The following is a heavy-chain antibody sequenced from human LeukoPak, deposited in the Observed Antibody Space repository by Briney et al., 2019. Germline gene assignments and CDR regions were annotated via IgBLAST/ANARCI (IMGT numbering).Heavy chain of an antibody. D-gene: IGHD6-6*01. CDR3: ARHSGIAARPGYYYYGMDV. V-gene: IGHV4-59*08. CDR2: IDYSGST. Sequence: SETLSLTCTVSGASITSYYWSWIRQPPGKGLEGMGDIDYSGSTNYSPSLKSRVTISVDTSKNQFSLKLSSVTAADTAVYYRARHSGIAARPGYYYYGMDVWGQGTTVTVSS. CDR1: GASITSYY. J-gene: IGHJ6*02.